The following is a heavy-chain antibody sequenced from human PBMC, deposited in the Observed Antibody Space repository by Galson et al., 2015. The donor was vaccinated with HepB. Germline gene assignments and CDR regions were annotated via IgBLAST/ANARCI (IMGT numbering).Heavy chain of an antibody. J-gene: IGHJ6*02. Sequence: SLRLSCAASGFTFSSYGMHWVRQAPGKGLEWVAVISYDGSNKCYADSVKGRFTISRDNSKNTLYLQMNSLRAEDTAVYYCAKGIRYRSSTSCYTETSRHYYGMDVWGQGTTVTVSS. CDR2: ISYDGSNK. D-gene: IGHD2-2*02. V-gene: IGHV3-30*18. CDR3: AKGIRYRSSTSCYTETSRHYYGMDV. CDR1: GFTFSSYG.